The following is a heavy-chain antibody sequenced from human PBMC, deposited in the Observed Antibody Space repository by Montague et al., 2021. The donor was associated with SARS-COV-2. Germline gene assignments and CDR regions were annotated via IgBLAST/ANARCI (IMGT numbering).Heavy chain of an antibody. CDR2: IYYSGST. V-gene: IGHV4-39*01. Sequence: SETLSLTCTVSGGSISSSSYYWGWIRQPPGKGLEWIGSIYYSGSTYYNPSLKSRVTISVDTSKNQFSLQLSSVTAADTAVYYCASERIYGSGSYYHPFLLFGYWGQGTLVTVSS. CDR1: GGSISSSSYY. CDR3: ASERIYGSGSYYHPFLLFGY. J-gene: IGHJ4*02. D-gene: IGHD3-10*01.